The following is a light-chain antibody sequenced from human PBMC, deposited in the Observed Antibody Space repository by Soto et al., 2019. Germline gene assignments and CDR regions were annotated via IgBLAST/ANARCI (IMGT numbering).Light chain of an antibody. CDR1: QSTNNW. V-gene: IGKV1-5*01. CDR2: GAS. J-gene: IGKJ2*01. CDR3: QHYNGFSST. Sequence: DILMTQSPSTLSASVGDRVTITCRASQSTNNWLAWYQQKPGQAPMLLIYGASTLNSGVPSRFSGSGSGTEFTITITILQPDYVATYYCQHYNGFSSTFGQGTKLEIK.